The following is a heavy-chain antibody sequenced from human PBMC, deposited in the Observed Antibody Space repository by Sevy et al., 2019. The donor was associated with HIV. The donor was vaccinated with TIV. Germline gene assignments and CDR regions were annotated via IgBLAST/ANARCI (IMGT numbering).Heavy chain of an antibody. Sequence: GGSLRLSCAASGFTFSSHWMFWVRQAPGKGLMWVSHINSHGTITNYADSVKGRFAISRDNAKNTVYLRMDSLRAEVTAVYYCARGQLLQFLEWPSYSLDVWGQGTLVTVSS. CDR1: GFTFSSHW. D-gene: IGHD3-3*01. CDR3: ARGQLLQFLEWPSYSLDV. V-gene: IGHV3-74*01. J-gene: IGHJ4*02. CDR2: INSHGTIT.